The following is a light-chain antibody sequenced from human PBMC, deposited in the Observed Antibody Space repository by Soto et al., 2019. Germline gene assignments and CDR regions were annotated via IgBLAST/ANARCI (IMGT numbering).Light chain of an antibody. CDR3: QQSYSTTWT. V-gene: IGKV1-39*01. J-gene: IGKJ1*01. CDR2: AAS. CDR1: QDISNY. Sequence: DIQMTQSPSSLSASVGDRVTITCQASQDISNYLNWYQQKPGEAPKLLIYAASSLQSGVPSRFSGSGSETDFTLTISSLQPEDFATYSCQQSYSTTWTFGQGTKVDIK.